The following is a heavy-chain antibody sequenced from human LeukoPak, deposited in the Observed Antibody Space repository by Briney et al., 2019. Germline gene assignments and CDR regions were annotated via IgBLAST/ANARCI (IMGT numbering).Heavy chain of an antibody. D-gene: IGHD4-11*01. CDR1: GFTFSNYA. Sequence: GGTLRLSCAASGFTFSNYAMNWVRLAPGKGLEWVSTISGSSGSTYYADSVKGRFTISRDNSKNTLYLQMNSLRAEDTAVYHCAKERRFTDFFDYWGQGTLVTVSS. V-gene: IGHV3-23*01. CDR2: ISGSSGST. J-gene: IGHJ4*02. CDR3: AKERRFTDFFDY.